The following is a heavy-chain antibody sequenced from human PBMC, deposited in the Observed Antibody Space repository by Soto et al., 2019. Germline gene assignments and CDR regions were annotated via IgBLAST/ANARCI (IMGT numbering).Heavy chain of an antibody. CDR3: VKDESINWYSGHFRH. V-gene: IGHV3-9*01. Sequence: HPGGSLRLSCAASGLTFDDYAMHWVRQVPGKGLEWVSGINWNSGSIGYGDSVKGRFAISRDNAKNSPHLQMNSLSAEDTAFYYCVKDESINWYSGHFRHWGQGTLVTVSS. CDR2: INWNSGSI. D-gene: IGHD6-13*01. CDR1: GLTFDDYA. J-gene: IGHJ1*01.